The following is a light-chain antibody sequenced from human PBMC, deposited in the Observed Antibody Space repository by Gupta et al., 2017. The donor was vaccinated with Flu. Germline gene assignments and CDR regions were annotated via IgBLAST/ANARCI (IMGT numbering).Light chain of an antibody. CDR3: ISYTPRSTPNWV. Sequence: QSALTQPASVSGSPGQSLTISCTGTSSDIGTYNFVSWYQQHPGKAPKLMIYEVSIGPSGVPKRFSGSKSGNTASLTISGLQAEDEADYYCISYTPRSTPNWVVGGGTKVTVL. CDR2: EVS. J-gene: IGLJ3*02. V-gene: IGLV2-14*01. CDR1: SSDIGTYNF.